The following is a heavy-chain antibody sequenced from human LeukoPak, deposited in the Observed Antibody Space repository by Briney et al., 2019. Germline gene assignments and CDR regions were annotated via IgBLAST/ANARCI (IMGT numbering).Heavy chain of an antibody. CDR3: ARGSSYVWGSYRRFDP. D-gene: IGHD3-16*02. CDR2: IYHSGST. CDR1: GYSISSGYY. Sequence: SETLSLTCTVSGYSISSGYYWGWIRQPPGKGLEWIGSIYHSGSTYYNPSLKSRVTISVDTSKNQFSLKLSSVTAADTAVYYCARGSSYVWGSYRRFDPWGQGTLVTVSS. J-gene: IGHJ5*02. V-gene: IGHV4-38-2*02.